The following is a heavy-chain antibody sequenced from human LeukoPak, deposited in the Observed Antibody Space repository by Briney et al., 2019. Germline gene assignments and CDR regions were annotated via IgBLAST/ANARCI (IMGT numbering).Heavy chain of an antibody. Sequence: SETLSLTCTVSGGSISSGGYYWSWIRQHPGKGLEWIGYIYYSGSTYYNPSLKSRVTISVDTSKNQFSLKLSSVTAADTAVYYCARTTRPMTPLVHFDYWGQGTLVTVSS. CDR2: IYYSGST. CDR3: ARTTRPMTPLVHFDY. D-gene: IGHD3-10*01. CDR1: GGSISSGGYY. V-gene: IGHV4-31*03. J-gene: IGHJ4*02.